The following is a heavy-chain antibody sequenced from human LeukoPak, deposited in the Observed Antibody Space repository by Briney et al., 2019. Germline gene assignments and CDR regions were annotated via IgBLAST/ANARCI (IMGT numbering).Heavy chain of an antibody. CDR1: GASISPNY. D-gene: IGHD3-10*01. CDR3: ARGHYGPGIGTYPN. V-gene: IGHV4-59*12. J-gene: IGHJ4*02. Sequence: PSETLSLTCTVSGASISPNYWSWFRQPPGKGLEWIGYIYYSGSTSYNPSLKSRVTISLDMSKNQFSLKLSSVTAADTAVYYCARGHYGPGIGTYPNWGQGTLVTVSA. CDR2: IYYSGST.